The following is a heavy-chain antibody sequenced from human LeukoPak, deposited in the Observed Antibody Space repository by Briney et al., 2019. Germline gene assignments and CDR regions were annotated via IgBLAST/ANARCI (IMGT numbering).Heavy chain of an antibody. J-gene: IGHJ5*02. V-gene: IGHV4-39*07. CDR3: VRDPKSAVAADWFDP. CDR1: GDSISSSTYY. Sequence: SETLSLTCTVSGDSISSSTYYWGWIRQPPGKGLEWIGSIYYNGRTYYSPSLKSRVTISIDTSNQFSLRLDSMTAADTAVYYCVRDPKSAVAADWFDPWGQGTLVTVSS. D-gene: IGHD6-19*01. CDR2: IYYNGRT.